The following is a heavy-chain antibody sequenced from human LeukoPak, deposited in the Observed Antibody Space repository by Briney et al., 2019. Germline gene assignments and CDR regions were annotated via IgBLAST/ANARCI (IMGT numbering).Heavy chain of an antibody. CDR2: IRYDGSNK. Sequence: GGSLRLSCAASGFTFSGYAMSWVRQAPGKGLEWVAFIRYDGSNKYYADSVKGRFAISRDNSKNTLYLQMNSLRAEDTAVYYCAKVQVITIFGVVPSAFDYWGQGTLVTVSS. V-gene: IGHV3-30*02. CDR1: GFTFSGYA. D-gene: IGHD3-3*01. J-gene: IGHJ4*02. CDR3: AKVQVITIFGVVPSAFDY.